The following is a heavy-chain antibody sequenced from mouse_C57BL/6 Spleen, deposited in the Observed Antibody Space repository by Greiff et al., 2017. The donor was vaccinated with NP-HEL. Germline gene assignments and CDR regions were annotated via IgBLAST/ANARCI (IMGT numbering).Heavy chain of an antibody. J-gene: IGHJ2*01. CDR1: GYAFSSSW. CDR2: IYPGDGDT. D-gene: IGHD2-4*01. V-gene: IGHV1-82*01. Sequence: QVQLKQSGPELVKPGASVKISCKASGYAFSSSWMNWVKQRPGKGLEWIGRIYPGDGDTNYNGKFKGKATLTADKSSSTAYMQLSSLTSEDSAVYFCARLEIYYDYDDDYWGQGTTLTVSS. CDR3: ARLEIYYDYDDDY.